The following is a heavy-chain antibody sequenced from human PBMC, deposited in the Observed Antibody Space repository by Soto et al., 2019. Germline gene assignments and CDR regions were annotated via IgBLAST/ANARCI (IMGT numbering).Heavy chain of an antibody. CDR1: GYTFTGYY. CDR2: INPNSGGT. V-gene: IGHV1-2*02. CDR3: ASYGISSGDYLPFDY. D-gene: IGHD4-17*01. J-gene: IGHJ4*02. Sequence: ASVKVSCKASGYTFTGYYIHWVRQAPGQGLEWMGWINPNSGGTNYAQKFQGRVTMTRDTSISTAYMELSRLRSDDTAVYYCASYGISSGDYLPFDYWGQGTLVTVSS.